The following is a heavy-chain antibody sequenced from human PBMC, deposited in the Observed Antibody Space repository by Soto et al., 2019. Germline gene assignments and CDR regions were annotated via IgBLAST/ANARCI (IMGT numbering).Heavy chain of an antibody. D-gene: IGHD5-12*01. CDR1: GFTFSSYS. V-gene: IGHV3-21*01. J-gene: IGHJ6*02. CDR2: ISSSSSYI. CDR3: ARRLVAKTKTYYYYYGMDV. Sequence: GGSLRLSCAASGFTFSSYSMNWVRQAPGKGLEWVSSISSSSSYIYYADSVKGRFTISRDNAKNSLYLQMNSLRAEDTAVYYCARRLVAKTKTYYYYYGMDVWGQGTTVTVSS.